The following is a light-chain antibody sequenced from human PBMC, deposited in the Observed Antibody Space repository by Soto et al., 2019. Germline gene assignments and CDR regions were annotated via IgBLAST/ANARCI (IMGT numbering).Light chain of an antibody. V-gene: IGLV4-69*01. CDR2: LNSDGSH. CDR3: QTWGTGILV. Sequence: QSVLTQSPSASASLGASVKLTCTLSSGHSSYAIAWHQQQPEKGPRYLMKLNSDGSHSEGDGIPDRFSGSSSGAERYLTISSLQSEDEADYYCQTWGTGILVFGGGTQLTVL. CDR1: SGHSSYA. J-gene: IGLJ2*01.